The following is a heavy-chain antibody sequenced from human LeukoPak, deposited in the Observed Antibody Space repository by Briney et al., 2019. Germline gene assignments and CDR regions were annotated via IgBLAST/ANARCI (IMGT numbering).Heavy chain of an antibody. J-gene: IGHJ4*02. CDR1: GYSISSGYY. Sequence: SETLSLTCTVSGYSISSGYYWGWIRQPPGKGLEWIGSIYHSGSTYYNPSLKSRVTISVDTSKNQFSLKLSSVTAADTAVYYCTRNAAYCLDFWGQGTPVTVSS. CDR2: IYHSGST. D-gene: IGHD2-21*01. CDR3: TRNAAYCLDF. V-gene: IGHV4-38-2*02.